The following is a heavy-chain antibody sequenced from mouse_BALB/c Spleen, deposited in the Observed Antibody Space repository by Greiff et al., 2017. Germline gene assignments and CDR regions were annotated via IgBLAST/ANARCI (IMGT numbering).Heavy chain of an antibody. Sequence: EVKVEESGGGLVKPGGSLKLSCAASGFTFSSYAMSWVRQTPEKRLEWVASISSGGSTYYPDSVKGRFTISRDNARNILYLQMSSLRSEDTAMYYCARDSLYGNLFAYWGQGTLVTVSA. CDR2: ISSGGST. V-gene: IGHV5-6-5*01. J-gene: IGHJ3*01. D-gene: IGHD2-1*01. CDR3: ARDSLYGNLFAY. CDR1: GFTFSSYA.